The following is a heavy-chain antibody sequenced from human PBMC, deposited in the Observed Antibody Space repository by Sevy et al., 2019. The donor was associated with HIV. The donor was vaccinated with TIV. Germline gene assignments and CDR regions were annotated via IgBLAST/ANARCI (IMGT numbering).Heavy chain of an antibody. CDR2: IDPSGSYT. V-gene: IGHV5-10-1*01. D-gene: IGHD6-13*01. Sequence: GESLKISCTGSGYTFTSYWISWVRQMPGKGLEYMGKIDPSGSYTDYSPSFRGHVTISVDKSISTAYLQWGSLMASDTAIYYCARQPVAATGNFYYYYYMDVWGKGTTVTVSS. CDR3: ARQPVAATGNFYYYYYMDV. J-gene: IGHJ6*03. CDR1: GYTFTSYW.